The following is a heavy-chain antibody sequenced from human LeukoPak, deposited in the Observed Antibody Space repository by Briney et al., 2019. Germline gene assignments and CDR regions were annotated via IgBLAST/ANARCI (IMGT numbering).Heavy chain of an antibody. J-gene: IGHJ4*02. Sequence: SQTLSRTCTVSSGSISSGDYYWSWIRQPPGKGPEWIGYIYYSGSTYYNPSLKSRVTISVDTSKNQFSLKLSSVTVADTAVYYCARADFWSGYFDYWGQGTLVTVSS. CDR1: SGSISSGDYY. CDR2: IYYSGST. D-gene: IGHD3-3*01. CDR3: ARADFWSGYFDY. V-gene: IGHV4-30-4*08.